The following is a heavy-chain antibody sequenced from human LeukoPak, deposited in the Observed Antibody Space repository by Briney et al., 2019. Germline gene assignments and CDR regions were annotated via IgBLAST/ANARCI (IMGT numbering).Heavy chain of an antibody. J-gene: IGHJ3*02. D-gene: IGHD3-3*01. CDR1: GGSISSSSYY. V-gene: IGHV4-61*02. Sequence: PSETLSLTCTVSGGSISSSSYYWSWIRQPAGKGLEWIGRIYTSGSTNYNPSLKSRVTMSVDTSKNQFSLKLSSVTAADTAVYYCARDREYDFWSGYSLHAFDIWGQGTMVTVSS. CDR3: ARDREYDFWSGYSLHAFDI. CDR2: IYTSGST.